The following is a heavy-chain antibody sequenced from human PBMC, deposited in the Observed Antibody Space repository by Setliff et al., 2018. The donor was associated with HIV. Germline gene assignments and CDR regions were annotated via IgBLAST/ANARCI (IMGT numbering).Heavy chain of an antibody. J-gene: IGHJ3*02. V-gene: IGHV5-51*01. CDR1: GYYFTNYW. CDR2: IYPGDSDT. CDR3: ARQGSSGWYGHDAFDI. Sequence: PGASLKISCKASGYYFTNYWNGWVRQMPGKGLEWMGIIYPGDSDTRYRPSFQGQVITSADKSISTAYLQWSSRKASDTAMYYCARQGSSGWYGHDAFDIWGQETMVTVSS. D-gene: IGHD6-19*01.